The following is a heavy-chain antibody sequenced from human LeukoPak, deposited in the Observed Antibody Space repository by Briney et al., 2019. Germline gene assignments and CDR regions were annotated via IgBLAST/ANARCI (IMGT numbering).Heavy chain of an antibody. CDR2: IYYSGST. D-gene: IGHD2-21*01. CDR1: GGSISSSSYY. CDR3: ARRTLVVATEPFDY. Sequence: PSETLSLTCTVSGGSISSSSYYWGWIRQPPGKGLEWIGSIYYSGSTYYNPSLKSRVTISVDTSKNQFSLKLSSVTAADTAVYYCARRTLVVATEPFDYWGQGTLVTVSS. J-gene: IGHJ4*02. V-gene: IGHV4-39*01.